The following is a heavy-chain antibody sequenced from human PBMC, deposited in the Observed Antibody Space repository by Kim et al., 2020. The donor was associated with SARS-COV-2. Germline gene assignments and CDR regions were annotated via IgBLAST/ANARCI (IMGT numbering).Heavy chain of an antibody. CDR3: ARDPWSRLRGLTYSYYGMDV. V-gene: IGHV7-4-1*02. CDR2: INTNTGNP. D-gene: IGHD3-10*01. Sequence: ASVKVSCKASGYTFTSYAMNWVRQAPGQGLEWMGWINTNTGNPKYAQGFTGRFVFSLDTSVSTAYLQISSLKAEDTALYYCARDPWSRLRGLTYSYYGMDVWGQGTTVTVSS. J-gene: IGHJ6*02. CDR1: GYTFTSYA.